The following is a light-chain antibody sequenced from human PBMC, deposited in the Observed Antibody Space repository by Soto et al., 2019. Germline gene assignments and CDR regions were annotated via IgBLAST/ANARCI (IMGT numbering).Light chain of an antibody. V-gene: IGKV3-20*01. CDR2: GAS. CDR1: QSVSNNY. Sequence: EIVLTQSPGTLSLSPGERATLSCRASQSVSNNYLAWYQQKPGQAPRLLIYGASNRATGIPDRFSGSGSGTDFTLTISRLEPEDFAVYYCQQYSSWPPITFGQGTKLEIK. CDR3: QQYSSWPPIT. J-gene: IGKJ2*01.